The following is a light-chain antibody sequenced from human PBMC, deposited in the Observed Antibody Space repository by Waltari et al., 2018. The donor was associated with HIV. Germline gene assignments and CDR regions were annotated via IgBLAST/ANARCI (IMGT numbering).Light chain of an antibody. J-gene: IGLJ1*01. V-gene: IGLV1-47*01. CDR3: AAWNDRLSGYV. Sequence: QSVLTQPPSASGPPGPRVTISCSGSLSNIGTTYVYWYQQLPGTAPKLLIYTNNQRPSGVPDRFSGSKSGTSASLAISGLRSEDEADYYCAAWNDRLSGYVFGTGTKVTV. CDR2: TNN. CDR1: LSNIGTTY.